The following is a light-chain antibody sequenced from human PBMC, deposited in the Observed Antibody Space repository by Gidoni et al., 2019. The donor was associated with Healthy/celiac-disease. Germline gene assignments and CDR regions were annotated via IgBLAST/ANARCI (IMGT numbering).Light chain of an antibody. CDR2: AAS. CDR3: QQSYSTTMYT. J-gene: IGKJ2*01. Sequence: DIQITPSPSSLSASVGDRVTITCRASQSISSYLNWYQQKQGKDPKLLIYAASSLQSGVASRLSGSGSGTDFTITISSMQHEDFETYYCQQSYSTTMYTFGQGTKLEIK. CDR1: QSISSY. V-gene: IGKV1-39*01.